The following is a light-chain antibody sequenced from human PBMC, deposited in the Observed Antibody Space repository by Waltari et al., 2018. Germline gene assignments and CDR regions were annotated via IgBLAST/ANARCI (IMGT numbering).Light chain of an antibody. CDR2: DDD. Sequence: SSVLTQPPSVSVAPGQTATITCGGNYIGSKSLHRYQQKPGQAPVLVVYDDDVRPSGIPERISGSNSANTATLTINRVEVGDEAAYFCQVWDNYADHVIFGGGTKLTVL. CDR3: QVWDNYADHVI. CDR1: YIGSKS. J-gene: IGLJ2*01. V-gene: IGLV3-21*02.